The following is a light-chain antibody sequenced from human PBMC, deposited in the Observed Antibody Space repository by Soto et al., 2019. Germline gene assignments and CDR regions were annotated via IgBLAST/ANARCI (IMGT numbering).Light chain of an antibody. Sequence: SYELTQPLSVSVAPGQTARITCGGNNIGSTSVHWYQQRPGQAPVLVVYDDNDRPSGIPERFSGSNSENTATLTITRVEAGDEADYYCQVWNITTDHYVFGTGTKVTVL. CDR2: DDN. CDR1: NIGSTS. CDR3: QVWNITTDHYV. V-gene: IGLV3-21*02. J-gene: IGLJ1*01.